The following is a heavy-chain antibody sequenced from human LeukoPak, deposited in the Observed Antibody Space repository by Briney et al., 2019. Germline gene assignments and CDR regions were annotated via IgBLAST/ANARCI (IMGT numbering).Heavy chain of an antibody. CDR3: ATSAPKIEVHAFDI. CDR2: IYGSGTT. D-gene: IGHD3-22*01. Sequence: GGSLRLSCAASGFTVNANYMGWVRQAPRKGLEWVSVIYGSGTTYYADSVKGRFTISRDNPKNTVYLQLNFLRAEDTAVYYCATSAPKIEVHAFDIWGQGTMVTVSS. V-gene: IGHV3-53*01. J-gene: IGHJ3*02. CDR1: GFTVNANY.